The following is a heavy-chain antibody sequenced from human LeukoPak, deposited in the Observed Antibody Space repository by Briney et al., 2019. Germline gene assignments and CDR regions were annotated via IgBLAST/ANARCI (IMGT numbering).Heavy chain of an antibody. CDR1: DESLNGYY. Sequence: SETLSLTCAVYDESLNGYYWSWIRQPPGKGLEWIGEMNDSGRTSYNPSLESRATISAERSKNQFSLKLTSVTAADTAVYYCASGSWSRRFAPWGQGTLVTVSS. CDR2: MNDSGRT. J-gene: IGHJ5*02. CDR3: ASGSWSRRFAP. V-gene: IGHV4-34*01. D-gene: IGHD1-14*01.